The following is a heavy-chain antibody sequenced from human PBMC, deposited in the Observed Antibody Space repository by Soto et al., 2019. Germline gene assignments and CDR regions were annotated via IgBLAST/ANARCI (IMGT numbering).Heavy chain of an antibody. CDR2: ISYDGSNK. D-gene: IGHD4-17*01. CDR3: AKTLDYGDGY. Sequence: QVQLVESGGGVVQPGRSLRLSCAASGFTFSSYGMHWVRQAPGKGLEWVAVISYDGSNKYYADSVKGRFTISRDNSKNTLYLQMNSLRAENTAVYYCAKTLDYGDGYWGQGNLVTVSS. J-gene: IGHJ4*02. V-gene: IGHV3-30*18. CDR1: GFTFSSYG.